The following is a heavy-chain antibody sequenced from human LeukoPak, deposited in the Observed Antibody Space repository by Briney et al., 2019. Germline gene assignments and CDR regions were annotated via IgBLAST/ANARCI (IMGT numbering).Heavy chain of an antibody. D-gene: IGHD1-1*01. J-gene: IGHJ4*02. Sequence: GGSLRLSCAASGFTVSSYEMNWVRQAPGKGMDWVSYISSTGSTIYYADSVKGRFTISRDNAKNSLYLQMNSLRADDTAIYYCARGLGTRGFFDYWGQGTLVTVSS. V-gene: IGHV3-48*03. CDR3: ARGLGTRGFFDY. CDR2: ISSTGSTI. CDR1: GFTVSSYE.